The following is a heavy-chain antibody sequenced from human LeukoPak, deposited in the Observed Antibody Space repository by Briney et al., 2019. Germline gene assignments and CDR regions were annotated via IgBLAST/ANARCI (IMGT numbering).Heavy chain of an antibody. J-gene: IGHJ4*02. Sequence: GGPLRLSYAASGFTFDDYAMHWVRQAPGKGLEWVSGISWNSGSIGYADSVKGRFTISRDNAKNSLYLQMNSLRAEDMALYYCAKEHTYYYDSSGYSYFDCWGQGTLVTVSS. V-gene: IGHV3-9*03. CDR2: ISWNSGSI. D-gene: IGHD3-22*01. CDR3: AKEHTYYYDSSGYSYFDC. CDR1: GFTFDDYA.